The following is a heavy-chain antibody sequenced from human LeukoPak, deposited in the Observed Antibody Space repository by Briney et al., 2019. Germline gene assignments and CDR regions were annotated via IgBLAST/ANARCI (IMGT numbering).Heavy chain of an antibody. D-gene: IGHD2-15*01. CDR2: ISYDGSNK. V-gene: IGHV3-30*03. CDR3: ARKDRYYFDY. J-gene: IGHJ4*02. CDR1: GFTFSSYG. Sequence: PGRSLKLSCAASGFTFSSYGMHWVRQAPGKGLEWVAVISYDGSNKYYADSVKGRFTISRDNSKNTLYLQMNSLRAEDTAVYYCARKDRYYFDYWGQGTLVTVSS.